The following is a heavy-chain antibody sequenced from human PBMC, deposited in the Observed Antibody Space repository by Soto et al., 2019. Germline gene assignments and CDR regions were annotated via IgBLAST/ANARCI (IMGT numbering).Heavy chain of an antibody. CDR3: ARDQPRGYYYYGMDV. J-gene: IGHJ6*02. CDR1: GGSISSYY. V-gene: IGHV4-59*01. Sequence: QVQLQESGPGLVKPSETLSLTCTVSGGSISSYYWSWIRQPPGKGLEWIGYIYYRGSTNYNPSLQSRVTMSVDTSKNQFALKLSSVTAADTAVYYCARDQPRGYYYYGMDVWGQGPTVTVSS. CDR2: IYYRGST. D-gene: IGHD6-19*01.